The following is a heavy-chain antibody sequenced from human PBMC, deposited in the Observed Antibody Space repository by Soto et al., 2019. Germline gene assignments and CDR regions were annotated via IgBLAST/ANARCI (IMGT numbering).Heavy chain of an antibody. V-gene: IGHV3-30-3*01. CDR3: ARDPRGYCSSTSCSQNWFDP. J-gene: IGHJ5*02. CDR1: GFIFSSYV. Sequence: QAQLVESGGGVVQPGRSLRLSCVASGFIFSSYVMHWVRQAPGKGLEWVAVISYDGSNKYYADSVKGRFTISRDNSKNTLYLQMNSLRAEDTAVYYCARDPRGYCSSTSCSQNWFDPWGQGTLVTVSS. CDR2: ISYDGSNK. D-gene: IGHD2-2*01.